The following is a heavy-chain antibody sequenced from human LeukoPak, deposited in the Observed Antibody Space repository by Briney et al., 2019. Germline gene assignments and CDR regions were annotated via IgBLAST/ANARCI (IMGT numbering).Heavy chain of an antibody. J-gene: IGHJ5*02. V-gene: IGHV4-34*01. D-gene: IGHD2-2*01. CDR1: GGSFSGYY. Sequence: SETLSLTCAVYGGSFSGYYWSWIRQPPGKGLEWIGEINHSGSTNYNPSLKSRVTISVDTSKNQFSLKLSSVTAADTAVYYCPRLFNPRNCSSTSCVLGGFDPWGQGTLVTVSS. CDR3: PRLFNPRNCSSTSCVLGGFDP. CDR2: INHSGST.